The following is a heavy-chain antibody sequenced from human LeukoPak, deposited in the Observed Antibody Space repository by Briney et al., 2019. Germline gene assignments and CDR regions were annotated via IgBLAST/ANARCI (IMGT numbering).Heavy chain of an antibody. V-gene: IGHV4-34*01. D-gene: IGHD2-15*01. Sequence: SETLSLTCAVYGGSFSGYYWSWIRQPPGKGLEWIGEINHSGSTNYNPSLKSRVTISVDTSKNQFSLKLSSVTAADTAVYYCARRRVVVVAATIPSLRRYWYFDLWGRGTLVTVSS. J-gene: IGHJ2*01. CDR1: GGSFSGYY. CDR2: INHSGST. CDR3: ARRRVVVVAATIPSLRRYWYFDL.